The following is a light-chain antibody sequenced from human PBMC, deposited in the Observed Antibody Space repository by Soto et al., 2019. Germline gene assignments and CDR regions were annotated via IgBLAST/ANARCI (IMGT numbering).Light chain of an antibody. CDR2: DVT. Sequence: QSALTQPRSVSGSPGQSVTISCTGTSSDVGGYNYVSWYQHHPGKAPKLMIYDVTKRPSGVPDRFSGSKSGNTASLTISGLQAEDEADYYCCSYAGTYRVFGIGTKLTVL. J-gene: IGLJ1*01. CDR3: CSYAGTYRV. CDR1: SSDVGGYNY. V-gene: IGLV2-11*01.